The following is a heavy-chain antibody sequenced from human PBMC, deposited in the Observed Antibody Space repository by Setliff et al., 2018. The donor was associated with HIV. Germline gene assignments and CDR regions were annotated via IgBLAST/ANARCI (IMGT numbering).Heavy chain of an antibody. CDR1: SDSISSGSYY. CDR3: ARAAYSGTYLWEPATDL. Sequence: SETLSLTCSVSSDSISSGSYYWSWIRQPAGKGLEWIGHIYTSGKTHYSPSLKSRITIPADTSKNQLSLNLSSVTAADTAVYYCARAAYSGTYLWEPATDLWGRGTLVTVSS. D-gene: IGHD1-26*01. V-gene: IGHV4-61*09. J-gene: IGHJ2*01. CDR2: IYTSGKT.